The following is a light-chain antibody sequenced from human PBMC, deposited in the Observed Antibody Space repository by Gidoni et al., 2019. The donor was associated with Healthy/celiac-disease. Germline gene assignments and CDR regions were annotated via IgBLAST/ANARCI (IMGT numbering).Light chain of an antibody. V-gene: IGKV1-39*01. Sequence: DIQMTQSPSSLSASVGDRFTITCRASQSISSYLNWYQQKPGKAPKLLIYAASSLQSGVPSRFSGSVSGTDFTLTISSLQPEYFATYYCQQSYSRTFGQGTKVEIK. CDR1: QSISSY. CDR2: AAS. J-gene: IGKJ1*01. CDR3: QQSYSRT.